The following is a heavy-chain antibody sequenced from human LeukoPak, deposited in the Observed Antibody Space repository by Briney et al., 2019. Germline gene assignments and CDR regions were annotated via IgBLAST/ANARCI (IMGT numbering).Heavy chain of an antibody. J-gene: IGHJ5*02. V-gene: IGHV3-23*01. CDR3: AKDLSMIVVSVFDP. CDR1: GFTFSSYA. D-gene: IGHD3-22*01. Sequence: SLNICCAASGFTFSSYAMSWVRHARGQGLEWGSVIIGSETKTYYAGSVKGRFTISRDNSKNTMYLQIDSLRAEDTAVYYCAKDLSMIVVSVFDPWGQGTLVTVSS. CDR2: IIGSETKT.